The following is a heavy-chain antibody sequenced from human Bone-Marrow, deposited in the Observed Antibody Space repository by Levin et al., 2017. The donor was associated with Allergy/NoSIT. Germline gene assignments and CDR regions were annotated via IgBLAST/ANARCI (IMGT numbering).Heavy chain of an antibody. J-gene: IGHJ4*02. Sequence: PSETLSLTCTVSGGSISTTTYYWGWIRQPPGKGLEWIGSISYSGTTYYNPSLKSRVTISVDTSKNQFSLKLPSVTAEDTAGYFCASQYSASSTWGYWGQGTLVNVSS. CDR1: GGSISTTTYY. CDR3: ASQYSASSTWGY. CDR2: ISYSGTT. D-gene: IGHD1-26*01. V-gene: IGHV4-39*07.